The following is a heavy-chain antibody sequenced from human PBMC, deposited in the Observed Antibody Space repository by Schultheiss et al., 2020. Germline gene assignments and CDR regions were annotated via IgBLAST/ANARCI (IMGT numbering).Heavy chain of an antibody. V-gene: IGHV3-9*01. D-gene: IGHD4-23*01. Sequence: GGSLRLSCAASGFTFDDYAMHWVRQAPGKGLEWVSGISWNSGSIGYADSVKGRFTISRDNAKNSLYLQMNSLRAEDTALYYCAKDTEGDIRYGGNSRYFQHWGQGTLVTVSS. CDR2: ISWNSGSI. J-gene: IGHJ1*01. CDR3: AKDTEGDIRYGGNSRYFQH. CDR1: GFTFDDYA.